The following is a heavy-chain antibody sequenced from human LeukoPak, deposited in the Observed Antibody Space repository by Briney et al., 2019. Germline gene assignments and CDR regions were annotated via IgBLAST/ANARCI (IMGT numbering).Heavy chain of an antibody. Sequence: SETLSLTCTVSGGSISSYYWSWIRQPPGKGLEWIGYIYYSGSTNYNPSLKSRVTISVDTSKNQFPLKLSSVTAADTAVYYCASFSIYSSSWYAGGNDAFDIWGQGTMVTVS. CDR3: ASFSIYSSSWYAGGNDAFDI. CDR1: GGSISSYY. V-gene: IGHV4-59*08. CDR2: IYYSGST. J-gene: IGHJ3*02. D-gene: IGHD6-13*01.